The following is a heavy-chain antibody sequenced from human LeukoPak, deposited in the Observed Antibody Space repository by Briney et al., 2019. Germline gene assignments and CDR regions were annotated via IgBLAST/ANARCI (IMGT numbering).Heavy chain of an antibody. CDR2: IYPGDSDT. V-gene: IGHV5-51*01. D-gene: IGHD3-22*01. CDR1: GYSFTSYW. J-gene: IGHJ6*02. Sequence: GESLKISCKGSGYSFTSYWIGWVRQMPGKGLEWMGIIYPGDSDTRYSPSFQGQVTISADKSISTAYLQWSSLKASDTAMYYCARQGTYYYDSSGTPSVGGMDVWGQGTTVTVSS. CDR3: ARQGTYYYDSSGTPSVGGMDV.